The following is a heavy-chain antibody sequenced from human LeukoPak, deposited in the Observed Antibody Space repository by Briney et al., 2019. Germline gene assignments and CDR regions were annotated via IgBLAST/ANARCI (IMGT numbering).Heavy chain of an antibody. D-gene: IGHD3-10*01. CDR2: IYYSGST. V-gene: IGHV4-61*05. CDR1: GGSISSSSYY. J-gene: IGHJ4*02. CDR3: ANHVGGSGSYYKDY. Sequence: SETLSLTCTVSGGSISSSSYYWGWIRQPPGKGLGWIGYIYYSGSTNYNPSLKSRVPISVDKSKNQFSLKLSSVTAADTAVYYCANHVGGSGSYYKDYWGQGTLVTVSS.